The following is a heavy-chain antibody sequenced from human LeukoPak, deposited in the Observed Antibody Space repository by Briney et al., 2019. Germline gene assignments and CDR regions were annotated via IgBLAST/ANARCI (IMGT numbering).Heavy chain of an antibody. CDR3: AQDIAWGAFEH. D-gene: IGHD7-27*01. J-gene: IGHJ4*02. V-gene: IGHV3-53*01. CDR2: IYSGGST. CDR1: GFTVSSNY. Sequence: GGSLRLSCAASGFTVSSNYMSWVRQAPGKGLEWVSVIYSGGSTYYADSVKGRFTISRDNSKNTLSLQMNSLRVEDTALYYCAQDIAWGAFEHWGQGTLVTVSS.